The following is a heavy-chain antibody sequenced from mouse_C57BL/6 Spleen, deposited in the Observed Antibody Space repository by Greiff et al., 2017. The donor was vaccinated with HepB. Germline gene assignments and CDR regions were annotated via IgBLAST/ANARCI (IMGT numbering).Heavy chain of an antibody. CDR3: ARSDYYGSSYSFFAY. Sequence: EVQLQQSGPELVKPGASVKIPCKASGYTFTDYNMDWVKQSHGKSLEWIGDINPNNGGTNYNQKFQGKATLTVDKSSSTAYMELRSLTSEDTAVYYCARSDYYGSSYSFFAYWGQGTLVTVSA. J-gene: IGHJ3*01. V-gene: IGHV1-18*01. CDR1: GYTFTDYN. CDR2: INPNNGGT. D-gene: IGHD1-1*01.